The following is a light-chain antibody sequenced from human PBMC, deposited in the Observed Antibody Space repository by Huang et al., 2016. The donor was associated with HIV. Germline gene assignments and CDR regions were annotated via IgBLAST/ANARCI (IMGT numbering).Light chain of an antibody. Sequence: EIVMTQSPPTLSVCPGERATLSCSATQSVSIYLARYQHKPVEAPSLLLYAAYTRAPGIPARFSGRGSGTEFTLTISSLQSEDFAVYYCQQYSNWPNSFGQGTKLEIK. J-gene: IGKJ2*03. CDR3: QQYSNWPNS. V-gene: IGKV3-15*01. CDR1: QSVSIY. CDR2: AAY.